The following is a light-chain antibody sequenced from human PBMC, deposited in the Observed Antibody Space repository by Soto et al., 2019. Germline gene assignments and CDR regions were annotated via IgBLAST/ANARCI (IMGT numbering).Light chain of an antibody. CDR3: QQYNSYSPGWT. CDR2: DAS. V-gene: IGKV1-5*01. CDR1: QSISSW. J-gene: IGKJ1*01. Sequence: DIQMTQSPSTLSASLGDRVTITCRASQSISSWLAWYQQKPGKAPKLLIYDASSLESGVPSRFSGSGSGTEFTLTISSLQPDDFATYYCQQYNSYSPGWTFGQGTKVDIK.